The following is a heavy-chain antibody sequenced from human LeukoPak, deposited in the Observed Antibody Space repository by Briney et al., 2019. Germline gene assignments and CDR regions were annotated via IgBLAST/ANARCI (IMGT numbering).Heavy chain of an antibody. D-gene: IGHD6-19*01. Sequence: QSGGSLRLSCAASGFTFRSHSMSWVRQGPGKGLECVSYISSTSGTIYYADSVKGRFTISRDNAKNSLYLQMNSLREEDTAVYYCARGGWYPESFQHWGQGALVTVSS. CDR1: GFTFRSHS. CDR2: ISSTSGTI. CDR3: ARGGWYPESFQH. V-gene: IGHV3-48*02. J-gene: IGHJ1*01.